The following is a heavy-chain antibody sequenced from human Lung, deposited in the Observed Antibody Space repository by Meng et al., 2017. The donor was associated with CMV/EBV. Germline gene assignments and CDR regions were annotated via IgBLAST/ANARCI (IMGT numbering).Heavy chain of an antibody. J-gene: IGHJ4*02. CDR2: ISYDGSNK. CDR1: GFTFSSYA. Sequence: GGSXRLXCAASGFTFSSYAMHWVRQAPGKGLEWVAVISYDGSNKYYADSVKGRFTISRDNSKNTLYLQMNSLRAEDTAVYYCARPGSYGGTPYYFDYWGQGTLVTVSS. V-gene: IGHV3-30-3*01. CDR3: ARPGSYGGTPYYFDY. D-gene: IGHD4-23*01.